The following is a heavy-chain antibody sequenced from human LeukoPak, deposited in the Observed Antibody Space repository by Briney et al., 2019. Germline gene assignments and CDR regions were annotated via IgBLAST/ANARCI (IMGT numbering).Heavy chain of an antibody. CDR3: VRGAVTAFDGFHI. D-gene: IGHD2-21*02. CDR1: GGSLSRYY. J-gene: IGHJ3*02. Sequence: SETLSLTCSVSGGSLSRYYWNWIRQPPGKGLELIGYIYYSGDTKYNPSLKSRVSFSIDTSKNQLSLKLTSVTAADTAVYYCVRGAVTAFDGFHIWGQGTMVTVS. V-gene: IGHV4-59*01. CDR2: IYYSGDT.